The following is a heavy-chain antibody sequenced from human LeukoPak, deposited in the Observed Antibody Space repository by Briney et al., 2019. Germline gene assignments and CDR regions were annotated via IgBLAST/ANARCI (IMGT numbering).Heavy chain of an antibody. V-gene: IGHV3-30*18. CDR2: ISYNGRND. CDR3: AKGEFQAGGKADY. J-gene: IGHJ4*02. D-gene: IGHD3-16*01. CDR1: GFTLTGYW. Sequence: GGSLRLSCAASGFTLTGYWMHWVRQAPGKGLEWVAVISYNGRNDYYVDSVKGRFTISRDNSENTLYLQMNSLRAEDTAVYYCAKGEFQAGGKADYWGQGTLVTVSS.